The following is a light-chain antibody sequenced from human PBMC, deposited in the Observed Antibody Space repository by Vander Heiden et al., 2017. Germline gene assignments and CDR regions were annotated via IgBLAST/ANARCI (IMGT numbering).Light chain of an antibody. CDR3: TSYTSSSTYV. CDR1: SSDIGDYDF. Sequence: QSALTQPASVSGSPGQSITISCTGTSSDIGDYDFVSWYQQHPGKAPKLIIYDATSRPSGVSNRFSGSKSGNTASLTISGLQAEDEADYYCTSYTSSSTYVFGTGTKVTVL. J-gene: IGLJ1*01. CDR2: DAT. V-gene: IGLV2-14*03.